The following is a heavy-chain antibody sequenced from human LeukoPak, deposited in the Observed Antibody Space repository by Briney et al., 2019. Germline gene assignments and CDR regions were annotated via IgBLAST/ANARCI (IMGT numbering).Heavy chain of an antibody. D-gene: IGHD4-11*01. V-gene: IGHV3-33*03. CDR1: GFTFSSYG. CDR2: IWYDGRHE. CDR3: AKDSLQYYFDY. Sequence: GRSLRLSCAASGFTFSSYGMHWVRQAPGKGLEWVAVIWYDGRHEYYADSVKGRFTISRDNFKNTLFLQMNSLRAEDTAVYYCAKDSLQYYFDYWGQGTLVTVSS. J-gene: IGHJ4*02.